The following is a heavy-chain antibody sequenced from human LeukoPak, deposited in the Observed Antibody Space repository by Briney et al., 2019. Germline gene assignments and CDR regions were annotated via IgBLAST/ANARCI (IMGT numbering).Heavy chain of an antibody. CDR3: AKAGYSYGDFDY. Sequence: GGFLRLSCAAPGFTFSSYAMSWVRQAPGKGLEWVSAISGSGGSTYYADSVKGRFTISRDNSKNTLYLQMNSLRAEDTAVYYCAKAGYSYGDFDYWGQGTLVTVSS. J-gene: IGHJ4*02. CDR2: ISGSGGST. V-gene: IGHV3-23*01. D-gene: IGHD5-18*01. CDR1: GFTFSSYA.